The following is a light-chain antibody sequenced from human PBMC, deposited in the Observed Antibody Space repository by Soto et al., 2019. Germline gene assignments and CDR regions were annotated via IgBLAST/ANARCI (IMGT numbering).Light chain of an antibody. J-gene: IGKJ2*01. CDR2: GSS. Sequence: EIVLTQSPGTLSLSPGERATLSCRASQIVSTTYLAWYQQKPGQAPRLLIYGSSSRAPGIPDRFSGSGSGTDCTLTISILEPEDFAVYYCQQYGSSPMYTFDQGTKLEIK. CDR3: QQYGSSPMYT. CDR1: QIVSTTY. V-gene: IGKV3-20*01.